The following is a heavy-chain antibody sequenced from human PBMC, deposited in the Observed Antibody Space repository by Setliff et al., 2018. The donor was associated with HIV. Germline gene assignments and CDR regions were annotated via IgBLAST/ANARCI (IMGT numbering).Heavy chain of an antibody. Sequence: QAGGSLRLSCAASGFTFSSYAMQWVRQAPGKGLEWVAVISSDGSNEYYADSVKGRFTIPRDNSKNTLYVQMNSLRAEDTAVYYCARDQLAMVRRNGMDVWGQGTTVTVSS. V-gene: IGHV3-30*04. D-gene: IGHD3-10*01. CDR3: ARDQLAMVRRNGMDV. J-gene: IGHJ6*02. CDR1: GFTFSSYA. CDR2: ISSDGSNE.